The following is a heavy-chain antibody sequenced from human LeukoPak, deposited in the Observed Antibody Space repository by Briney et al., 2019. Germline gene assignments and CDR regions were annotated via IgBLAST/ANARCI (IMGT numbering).Heavy chain of an antibody. D-gene: IGHD6-13*01. J-gene: IGHJ5*02. V-gene: IGHV4-4*07. CDR2: IYTSGST. Sequence: SETLSLTCTVSGGSISSYYWSWIRQPAGKGLELIGRIYTSGSTNYNPSLKSRVTMSVDTSKNQFSLKLSSVTAADTAVYYCARDHGIAAAGNWFDPWGQETLVTVSS. CDR1: GGSISSYY. CDR3: ARDHGIAAAGNWFDP.